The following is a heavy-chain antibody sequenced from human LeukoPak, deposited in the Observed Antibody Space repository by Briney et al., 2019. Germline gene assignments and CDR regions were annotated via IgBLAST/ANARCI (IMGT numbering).Heavy chain of an antibody. J-gene: IGHJ3*02. CDR1: GYTFTGYY. D-gene: IGHD3-22*01. Sequence: VASVKVSCKASGYTFTGYYMHWVRQAPGQGLEWMGWINPNSGGTNYAQKFQGRVTMTRDTSISTAYMELSRLRSDDTAVYYCARVVYYDKNAFDIWGQGTMVTVSS. CDR2: INPNSGGT. V-gene: IGHV1-2*02. CDR3: ARVVYYDKNAFDI.